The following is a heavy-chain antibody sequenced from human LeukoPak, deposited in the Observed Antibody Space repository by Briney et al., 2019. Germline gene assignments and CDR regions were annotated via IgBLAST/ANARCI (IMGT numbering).Heavy chain of an antibody. V-gene: IGHV1-8*01. CDR2: MNPNRGNT. CDR3: AGGRRELRDH. Sequence: GASVTVSFKASGYTFTSYDINWVRQATGQGLEWMGWMNPNRGNTGYTQKFQGRVTMTRNTAIRTAYMELSSLRSGDAAVYFRAGGRRELRDHWGQGTLVTLSS. J-gene: IGHJ4*02. CDR1: GYTFTSYD. D-gene: IGHD1-26*01.